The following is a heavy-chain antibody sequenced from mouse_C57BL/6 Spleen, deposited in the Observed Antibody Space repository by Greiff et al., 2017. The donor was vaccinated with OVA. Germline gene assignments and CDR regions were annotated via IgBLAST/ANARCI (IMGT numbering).Heavy chain of an antibody. J-gene: IGHJ3*01. CDR3: ASWEPFAY. V-gene: IGHV1-54*01. CDR2: INPGSGGT. D-gene: IGHD4-1*01. Sequence: QVQLQQSGAELVRPGTSVKVSCKASGYAFTNYLIEWVKQRPGQGLEWIGVINPGSGGTNYNEKFKGKATLTADKSSSTAYMQLSGLTSEDSAVYFCASWEPFAYWGQGTLVTVSA. CDR1: GYAFTNYL.